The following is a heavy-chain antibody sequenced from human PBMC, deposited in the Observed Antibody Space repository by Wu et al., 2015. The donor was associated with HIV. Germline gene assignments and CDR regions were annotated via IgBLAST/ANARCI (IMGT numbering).Heavy chain of an antibody. J-gene: IGHJ3*02. V-gene: IGHV1-18*01. D-gene: IGHD3-16*01. CDR1: GYTFTSYG. CDR3: ARDINSLYYDSRRGSFGI. CDR2: ISADDGKT. Sequence: QVQLVQSGGEVKKVGASVKVSCKASGYTFTSYGISWVRQAPGQRPEWMGWISADDGKTKYAQKIQDRVTMTTDTSTSTAYLELRSLRSDDTAVYYCARDINSLYYDSRRGSFGIWAKGQRSPSLQ.